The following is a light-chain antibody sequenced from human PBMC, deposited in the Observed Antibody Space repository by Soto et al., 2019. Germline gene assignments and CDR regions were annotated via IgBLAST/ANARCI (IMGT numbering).Light chain of an antibody. Sequence: DIPMTQSPSSLSASVGDRVTITCRASQSISSYLNWYQQKPGKAPKLLIYAASSLQSGVPSRFSGSGSGTDFTLTISSLQPEDFATYYCQQSCSTPPITFGQGTRLEIK. J-gene: IGKJ5*01. CDR3: QQSCSTPPIT. CDR1: QSISSY. V-gene: IGKV1-39*01. CDR2: AAS.